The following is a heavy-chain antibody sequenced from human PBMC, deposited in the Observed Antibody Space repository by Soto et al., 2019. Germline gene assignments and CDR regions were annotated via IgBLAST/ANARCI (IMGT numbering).Heavy chain of an antibody. CDR1: GFTFSSYA. CDR2: ISGSGSTI. J-gene: IGHJ4*02. Sequence: GGSLRLSCAASGFTFSSYAVSWVRQAPGQGPEWISSISGSGSTIYYADSVKCRLTISRDNSKNTLYLQMSSLRAEDTAVYYCAKVFYYYDSSGYYYFDYWGQGTLVTVSS. CDR3: AKVFYYYDSSGYYYFDY. D-gene: IGHD3-22*01. V-gene: IGHV3-23*01.